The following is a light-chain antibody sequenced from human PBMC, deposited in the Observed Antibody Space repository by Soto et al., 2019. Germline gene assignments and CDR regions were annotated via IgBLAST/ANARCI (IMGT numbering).Light chain of an antibody. CDR1: SSDVGSYKY. Sequence: QAVVTQPRSVSGSPGQSVTISCTGTSSDVGSYKYVSWYQHHPGKAPKLMIFDVNKRPSGVPDRFSGSNSGNAASLTISGLQPEDEADYFCCSFVDSDTVLFGGGTKLTVL. V-gene: IGLV2-11*01. CDR2: DVN. CDR3: CSFVDSDTVL. J-gene: IGLJ3*02.